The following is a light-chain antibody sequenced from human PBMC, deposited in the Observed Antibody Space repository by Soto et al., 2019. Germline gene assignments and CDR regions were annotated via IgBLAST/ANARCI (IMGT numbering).Light chain of an antibody. CDR3: CSHAASYTYV. CDR1: SSDVGGYNY. V-gene: IGLV2-11*01. J-gene: IGLJ1*01. CDR2: DVS. Sequence: QSVLTHPRSVSSSPGHSVTISCTGTSSDVGGYNYVSWYHQRPGKAPKLMIYDVSRRPSGVPGRFSGSKSGNTASLTISGLQAEDEAEYFCCSHAASYTYVFGRGSKVTV.